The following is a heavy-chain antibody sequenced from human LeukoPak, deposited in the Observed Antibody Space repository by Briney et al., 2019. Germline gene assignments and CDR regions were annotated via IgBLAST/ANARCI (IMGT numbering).Heavy chain of an antibody. V-gene: IGHV1-8*02. CDR3: VREGINKAFDS. D-gene: IGHD3-10*01. Sequence: GASVKVSCKASGGTFSSYAISWVRQATGQGLEWMGWMNPNSGNTGYAQKFQGRVTMTRNTSISTAYMELSSLRSEDTAVYYCVREGINKAFDSWDQGTLVIVSS. J-gene: IGHJ4*02. CDR1: GGTFSSYA. CDR2: MNPNSGNT.